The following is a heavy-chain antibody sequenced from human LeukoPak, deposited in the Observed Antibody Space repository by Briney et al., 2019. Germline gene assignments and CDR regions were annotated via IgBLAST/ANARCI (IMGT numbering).Heavy chain of an antibody. J-gene: IGHJ4*02. CDR2: ISYDGSHK. CDR3: AKSPVSSCRGSFCYPFDY. V-gene: IGHV3-30*04. Sequence: HPGGSLRLSCAASGFTFSSYAMHWVRQAPGKGLEWVALISYDGSHKYYADSVKGRFTISRDNSRNTLYLQMNTLRAEDTAVYFCAKSPVSSCRGSFCYPFDYWGQGNLVTVSS. CDR1: GFTFSSYA. D-gene: IGHD2-15*01.